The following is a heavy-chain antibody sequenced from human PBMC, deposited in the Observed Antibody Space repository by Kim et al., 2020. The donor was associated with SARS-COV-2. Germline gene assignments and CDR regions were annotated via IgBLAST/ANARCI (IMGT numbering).Heavy chain of an antibody. D-gene: IGHD3-9*01. Sequence: SETLSLTCAVYGGSFSGYYWSWIRQPPGKGLEWIGEINHSGSTNYNPSLKIRVTISVDTSKNQFSLKLSSVTAADTAVYYCARRGYYDILTGRRPFDYWGQGTLVTVSS. J-gene: IGHJ4*02. V-gene: IGHV4-34*01. CDR2: INHSGST. CDR1: GGSFSGYY. CDR3: ARRGYYDILTGRRPFDY.